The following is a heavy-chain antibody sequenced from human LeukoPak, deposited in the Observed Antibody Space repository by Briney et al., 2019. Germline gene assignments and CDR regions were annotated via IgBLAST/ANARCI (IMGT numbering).Heavy chain of an antibody. CDR3: ARGRDAFDI. CDR1: GGSISSSSCY. V-gene: IGHV4-30-2*01. CDR2: IYHSGST. J-gene: IGHJ3*02. Sequence: SETLSLTCTVSGGSISSSSCYWSWIRQPPGKGLEWIGYIYHSGSTYHNPSLKSRVTISVDRSKNQFSLKLSSVTAADTAVYYCARGRDAFDIWGQGTMVTVSS.